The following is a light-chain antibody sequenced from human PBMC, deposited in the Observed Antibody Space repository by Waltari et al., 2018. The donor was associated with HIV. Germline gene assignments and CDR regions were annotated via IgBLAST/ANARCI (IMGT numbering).Light chain of an antibody. Sequence: SYDLTQPPSVSVSPGQTARITRSGEKLGEQFVSWYQQKPGQSPMVVIYQDSQRPSGIPERFSGSNSGNTATLAISGTHPMDEADYYCQTWDIATGVFGGGTKLTVL. CDR3: QTWDIATGV. CDR1: KLGEQF. CDR2: QDS. J-gene: IGLJ3*02. V-gene: IGLV3-1*01.